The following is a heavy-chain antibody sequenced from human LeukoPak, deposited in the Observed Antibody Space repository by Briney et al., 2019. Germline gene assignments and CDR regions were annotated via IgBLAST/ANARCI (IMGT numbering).Heavy chain of an antibody. Sequence: GGSLRLSGAASGFTFSGYVMHWFRQAPGKGLNWWALISYDESNKYYADSVKGRFTISRDNSKNTLYLQMNSLIPEDTAVYYCARVYRVTMVRGPFDYWGQGTLVTVSS. V-gene: IGHV3-30*04. J-gene: IGHJ4*02. CDR2: ISYDESNK. D-gene: IGHD3-10*01. CDR1: GFTFSGYV. CDR3: ARVYRVTMVRGPFDY.